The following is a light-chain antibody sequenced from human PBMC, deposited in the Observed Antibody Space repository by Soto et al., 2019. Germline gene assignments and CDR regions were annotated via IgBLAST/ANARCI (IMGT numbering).Light chain of an antibody. CDR1: QSINNW. CDR2: TAS. CDR3: QQYDSYSRT. J-gene: IGKJ1*01. V-gene: IGKV1-5*03. Sequence: IQMTQSPSTLSASVGDRVTITCRASQSINNWLAWYQQKPGKAPKLLIYTASSLERGVSSRFSGSGSGTEFTLTISSLQPDDFETYYCQQYDSYSRTFGQGTKVDIK.